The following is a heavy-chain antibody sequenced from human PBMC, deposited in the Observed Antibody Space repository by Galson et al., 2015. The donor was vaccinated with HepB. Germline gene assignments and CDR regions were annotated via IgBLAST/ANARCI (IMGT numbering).Heavy chain of an antibody. CDR1: GGSFSGYY. D-gene: IGHD6-13*01. V-gene: IGHV4-34*01. Sequence: ETLSLTCAVYGGSFSGYYWSWIRQPPGKGLEWIGEINHSGSTNYNPSLKSRVTISVDTSKNQFSLKLSSVTAADTAVYYCARGHQKGSWYYFDYWGQGTLVTVSS. J-gene: IGHJ4*02. CDR3: ARGHQKGSWYYFDY. CDR2: INHSGST.